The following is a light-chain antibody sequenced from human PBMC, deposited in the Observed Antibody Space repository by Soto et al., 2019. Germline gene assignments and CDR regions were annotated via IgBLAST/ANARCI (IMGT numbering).Light chain of an antibody. CDR3: QRGSNWALT. J-gene: IGKJ4*01. Sequence: EIVLTQSPVTLSLSPGERATLSCSASQSVSSYLAWYQQKPGQAPRLLIYDASNRAAGIPASFSRRGSGTDFTHTTMSQHPRDCGVCYGQRGSNWALTHGGGKKVEIK. V-gene: IGKV3-11*01. CDR1: QSVSSY. CDR2: DAS.